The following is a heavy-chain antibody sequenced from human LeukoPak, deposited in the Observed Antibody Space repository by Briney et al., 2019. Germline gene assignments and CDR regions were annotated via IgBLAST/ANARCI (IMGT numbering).Heavy chain of an antibody. CDR2: IYTSGST. CDR1: GGSISSGSYY. Sequence: PSQTLSLTCTVSGGSISSGSYYWSWIRQPAGKGLEWIGRIYTSGSTNYNPSLKSRVTISVDTSKNQFSLKLNSVTAADTAVYYCARGEITMVRGVIITKSPFDYWGQGTLVTVSS. J-gene: IGHJ4*02. D-gene: IGHD3-10*01. CDR3: ARGEITMVRGVIITKSPFDY. V-gene: IGHV4-61*02.